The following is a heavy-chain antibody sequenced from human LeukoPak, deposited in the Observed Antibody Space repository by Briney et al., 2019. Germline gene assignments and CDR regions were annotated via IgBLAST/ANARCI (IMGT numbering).Heavy chain of an antibody. CDR2: INHSGST. CDR3: ARLNGSIDY. CDR1: GGSFSGYY. J-gene: IGHJ4*02. Sequence: SETLSLTCAVYGGSFSGYYWSWIRQPPGKGLEWIGEINHSGSTNYNPSLKSRVTISVDTSKNQFSLKLSSVTAADTAVHYCARLNGSIDYWGQGTLVTVSS. V-gene: IGHV4-34*01.